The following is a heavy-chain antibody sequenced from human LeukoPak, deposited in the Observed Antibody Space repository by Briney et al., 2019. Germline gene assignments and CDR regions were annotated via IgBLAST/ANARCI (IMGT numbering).Heavy chain of an antibody. V-gene: IGHV1-2*02. CDR3: ARPPSGSYSPYDY. CDR1: GYTFTGYY. D-gene: IGHD1-26*01. J-gene: IGHJ4*02. Sequence: ASVKVPCKASGYTFTGYYMHWVRQAPGQGLEWMGWINPNSGGTNYAQKFQGRVTMTRDTSISTAYMELSRLRSDDTAVYYCARPPSGSYSPYDYWGQGTLVTVSS. CDR2: INPNSGGT.